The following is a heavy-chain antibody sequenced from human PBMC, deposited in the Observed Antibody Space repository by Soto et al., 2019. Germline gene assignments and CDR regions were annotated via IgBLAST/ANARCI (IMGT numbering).Heavy chain of an antibody. V-gene: IGHV3-23*01. CDR3: AKDIQSWKGNWFDP. CDR2: ISGSGGST. D-gene: IGHD1-1*01. Sequence: PGGSLRLSWAASGFTFSSYAMSWVRQAPGKGLEWVSAISGSGGSTYYADSVKGRFTISRDNSKNTLYLQMNSLRAEDTAVYYCAKDIQSWKGNWFDPWGQGTLVTVSS. J-gene: IGHJ5*02. CDR1: GFTFSSYA.